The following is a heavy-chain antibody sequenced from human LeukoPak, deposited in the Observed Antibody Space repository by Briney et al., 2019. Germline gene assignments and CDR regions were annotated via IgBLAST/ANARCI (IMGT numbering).Heavy chain of an antibody. CDR1: GGSFSGYY. CDR3: ARGSRDRRQQFDY. Sequence: SETLSLTCAVYGGSFSGYYWSWIRQPPGKGLEWIGEINHSGTTNYNPSLKSRVTISVDTPKNQFSLDLISVTAADTAVYYCARGSRDRRQQFDYWGQGTLVTVSS. V-gene: IGHV4-34*01. D-gene: IGHD5-24*01. J-gene: IGHJ4*02. CDR2: INHSGTT.